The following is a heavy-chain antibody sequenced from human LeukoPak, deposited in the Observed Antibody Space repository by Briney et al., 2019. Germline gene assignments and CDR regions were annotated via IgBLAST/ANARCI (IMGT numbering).Heavy chain of an antibody. CDR1: GYTFTSYD. CDR2: MNPNSGNT. D-gene: IGHD3-22*01. J-gene: IGHJ3*02. CDR3: ARGDVYYYDSSGKGSVPPDAFDI. Sequence: ASVKVSCKASGYTFTSYDINWVRQATGQGLEWMGWMNPNSGNTGYAQKFQGRVTMTRNTSISTDYMELSSLRSEDTAVYYCARGDVYYYDSSGKGSVPPDAFDIWGQGAMVTVSS. V-gene: IGHV1-8*01.